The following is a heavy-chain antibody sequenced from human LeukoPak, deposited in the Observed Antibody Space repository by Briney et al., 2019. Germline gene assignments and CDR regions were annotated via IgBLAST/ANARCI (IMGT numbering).Heavy chain of an antibody. CDR3: ARSVLWFGDLGY. Sequence: SETLSLTYTVSDGSITDYYWNWVRQSPEKGLEWIGYVYHTGTTYYSPSLKSRVTISLDRSKNQFSLSLNSATAADTAVYYCARSVLWFGDLGYWGQGMLVTVSS. D-gene: IGHD3-10*01. CDR1: DGSITDYY. J-gene: IGHJ4*02. CDR2: VYHTGTT. V-gene: IGHV4-59*01.